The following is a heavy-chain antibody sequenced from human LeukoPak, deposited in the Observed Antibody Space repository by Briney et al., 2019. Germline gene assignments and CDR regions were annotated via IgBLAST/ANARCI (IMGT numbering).Heavy chain of an antibody. Sequence: SQTLSLTCAISGDSVSSNSAAWNWIRQSPSRGLEWLGRTYYRSKWYNDYAVSVKSRITINPDTSNNQFSLQLTSVTPEDTAVYYCARGPVIFVVVPAAANWFDPWGQGTLSPSPQ. CDR1: GDSVSSNSAA. V-gene: IGHV6-1*01. D-gene: IGHD2-2*01. CDR2: TYYRSKWYN. J-gene: IGHJ5*02. CDR3: ARGPVIFVVVPAAANWFDP.